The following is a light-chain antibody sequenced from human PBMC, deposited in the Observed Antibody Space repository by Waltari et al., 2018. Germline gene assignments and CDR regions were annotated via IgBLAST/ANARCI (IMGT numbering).Light chain of an antibody. CDR2: GDN. CDR1: SLRRFF. CDR3: HSRDTTSTRV. J-gene: IGLJ2*01. V-gene: IGLV3-19*01. Sequence: SSELTQDPAMSVAPGQTVTITCPGDSLRRFFASWYQQRPGQAPFLVVYGDNNRPSGIPDRFSGSTSGGTAFLTITGAQADDEAVYFCHSRDTTSTRVFGGGTRLTV.